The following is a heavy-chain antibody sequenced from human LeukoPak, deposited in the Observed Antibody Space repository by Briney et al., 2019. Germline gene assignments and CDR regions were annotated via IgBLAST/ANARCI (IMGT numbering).Heavy chain of an antibody. CDR2: IIPILGIA. D-gene: IGHD3-9*01. J-gene: IGHJ3*01. Sequence: ASVKVSCKASGGTFSSYAIGWERQAPGQGLEWMGRIIPILGIANYAQKFQGRVTITTDKSTSTAYMKLSSLRSEDTAVYYCARVHDKGFDLWGQGTMVTVSS. CDR1: GGTFSSYA. CDR3: ARVHDKGFDL. V-gene: IGHV1-69*04.